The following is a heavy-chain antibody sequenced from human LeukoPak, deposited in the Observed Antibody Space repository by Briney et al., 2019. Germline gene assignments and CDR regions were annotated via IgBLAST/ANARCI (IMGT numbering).Heavy chain of an antibody. CDR2: ISSSGRNI. CDR1: GFTFSNYE. J-gene: IGHJ4*02. V-gene: IGHV3-48*03. D-gene: IGHD5-18*01. CDR3: ARDLVQLWSKDY. Sequence: GGSLRLSCAASGFTFSNYEFNWVRQAPGKGLEWVSYISSSGRNIYYADSVKGRITISRDNAKNSLYLQMNSLRAEDTAVYYCARDLVQLWSKDYWGQGTLVTVSS.